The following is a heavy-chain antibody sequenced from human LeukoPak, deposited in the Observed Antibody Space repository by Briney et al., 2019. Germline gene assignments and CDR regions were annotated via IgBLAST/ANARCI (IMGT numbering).Heavy chain of an antibody. V-gene: IGHV4-59*11. J-gene: IGHJ6*03. Sequence: SETLSLTCTVSSGSIRSQHWSWIRQPPGKGLEWIGFISYSGTTYYNPSLESRVTISRDTFRNQFSLKLSSVTAADTAVYYCTRDRNGGDHYYMDVWGKGTTVTVSS. D-gene: IGHD3-16*01. CDR3: TRDRNGGDHYYMDV. CDR2: ISYSGTT. CDR1: SGSIRSQH.